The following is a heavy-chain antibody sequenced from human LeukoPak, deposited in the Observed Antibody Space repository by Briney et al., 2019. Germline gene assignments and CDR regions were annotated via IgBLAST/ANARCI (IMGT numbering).Heavy chain of an antibody. Sequence: PGASLRLSCAASGFTFSSYAMSWVRQAPWKGLEWVSAISGSGGSTYYADSVKGRFTISRDNSKNTLYLQMNSLRAEDTAVYYCAKDPSTYYYDSSGFPNWFDPWGQGTLVTVSS. V-gene: IGHV3-23*01. CDR2: ISGSGGST. D-gene: IGHD3-22*01. CDR1: GFTFSSYA. J-gene: IGHJ5*02. CDR3: AKDPSTYYYDSSGFPNWFDP.